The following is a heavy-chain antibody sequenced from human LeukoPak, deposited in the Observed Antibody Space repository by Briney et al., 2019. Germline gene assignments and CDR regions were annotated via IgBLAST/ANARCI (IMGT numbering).Heavy chain of an antibody. CDR1: GGTFSSYA. J-gene: IGHJ6*03. Sequence: GASVKVSCKASGGTFSSYAISWVRQAPGQGLEWMGGIIPIFGTANYAQKFQGRVTITADKSTSTAYMELSSLRSEDTAVYYCAGAQRGYSYGYVRNSGHYYYYYMDVWGKGTTVTVSS. CDR3: AGAQRGYSYGYVRNSGHYYYYYMDV. D-gene: IGHD5-18*01. V-gene: IGHV1-69*06. CDR2: IIPIFGTA.